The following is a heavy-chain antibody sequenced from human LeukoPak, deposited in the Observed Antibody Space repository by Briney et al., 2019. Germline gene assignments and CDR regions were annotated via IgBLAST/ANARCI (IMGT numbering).Heavy chain of an antibody. CDR2: IKQLGSEK. V-gene: IGHV3-7*01. Sequence: GGSLRLSCAASGFTFSSYWMSWVRQASGKGLEWVANIKQLGSEKYYVDSVKGRFTISRDNANNSLFLQMNTLRAEDTAVYYCARELRTFDSWGQGTLVTVSS. J-gene: IGHJ4*02. D-gene: IGHD3-16*01. CDR3: ARELRTFDS. CDR1: GFTFSSYW.